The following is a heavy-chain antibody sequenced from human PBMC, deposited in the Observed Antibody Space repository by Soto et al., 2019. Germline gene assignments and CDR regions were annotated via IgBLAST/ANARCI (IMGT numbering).Heavy chain of an antibody. V-gene: IGHV4-31*03. Sequence: SATLSLTCTVSGGSISSGGYYWSWIRQHPGKGLEWIGYINHSGSTYYNPSLKSRVTISVDTSKNQFSLKLSSVTAADTAVYYCARKKNWIAARWWFDPWGQGTLVTVSS. CDR3: ARKKNWIAARWWFDP. J-gene: IGHJ5*02. CDR1: GGSISSGGYY. CDR2: INHSGST. D-gene: IGHD6-6*01.